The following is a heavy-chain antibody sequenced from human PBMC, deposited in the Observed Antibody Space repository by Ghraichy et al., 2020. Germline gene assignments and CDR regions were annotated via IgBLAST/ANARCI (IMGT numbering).Heavy chain of an antibody. D-gene: IGHD1-26*01. CDR3: ARGWKWELLVDAFDI. CDR1: GFTFSSYS. CDR2: ISSSSSTI. J-gene: IGHJ3*02. Sequence: GGSLRLSCAASGFTFSSYSMNWVRQAPGKGLEWVSYISSSSSTIYYADSVKGRFTISRDNAKNSLYLQMNSLRAEDTAVYYCARGWKWELLVDAFDIWGQGTMVTVSS. V-gene: IGHV3-48*04.